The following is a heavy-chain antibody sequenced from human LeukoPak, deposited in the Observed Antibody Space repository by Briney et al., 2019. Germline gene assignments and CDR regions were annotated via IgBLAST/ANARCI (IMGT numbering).Heavy chain of an antibody. CDR3: AAGSGWLIDY. D-gene: IGHD6-19*01. V-gene: IGHV3-7*03. J-gene: IGHJ4*02. CDR1: GFAFSSYS. CDR2: IEHDGGEK. Sequence: GGSLRLSCAASGFAFSSYSMNWVRQAPGQGPEWVANIEHDGGEKNYVDSVKGRFTISRDNAKNSLFLQMSSLRVEDTGVYYCAAGSGWLIDYWGQGTLVTVSS.